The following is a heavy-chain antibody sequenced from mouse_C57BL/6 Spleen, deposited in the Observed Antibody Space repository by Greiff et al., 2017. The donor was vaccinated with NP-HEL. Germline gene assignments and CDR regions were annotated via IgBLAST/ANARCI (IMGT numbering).Heavy chain of an antibody. CDR3: ARRGYYGSNYAMDY. V-gene: IGHV1-85*01. CDR1: GYTFTSYD. D-gene: IGHD1-1*01. CDR2: IYPRDGST. J-gene: IGHJ4*01. Sequence: QVQLQQSGPELVKPGASVKLSCKASGYTFTSYDINWVKQRPGQGLEWIGWIYPRDGSTKYTEKFKGKATLTVDTSSSTAYMELHSLTSEDSAVYFCARRGYYGSNYAMDYWGQGTSVTVSS.